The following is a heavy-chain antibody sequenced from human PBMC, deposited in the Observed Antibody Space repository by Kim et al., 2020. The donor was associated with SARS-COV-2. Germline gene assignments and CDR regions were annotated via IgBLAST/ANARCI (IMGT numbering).Heavy chain of an antibody. CDR2: IIPIFGTA. CDR3: ARGGREVVAAIPYFDY. V-gene: IGHV1-69*13. CDR1: GGTFSSYA. J-gene: IGHJ4*02. D-gene: IGHD2-15*01. Sequence: SVKVSCKASGGTFSSYAISWVRQAPGQGLEWMGGIIPIFGTANYAQKFQGRVTITADESTSTAYMELSSLRSEDTAVYYCARGGREVVAAIPYFDYWGQGTLVTVSS.